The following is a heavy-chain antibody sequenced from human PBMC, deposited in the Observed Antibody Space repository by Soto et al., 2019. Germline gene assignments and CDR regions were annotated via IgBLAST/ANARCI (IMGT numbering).Heavy chain of an antibody. D-gene: IGHD6-13*01. J-gene: IGHJ3*02. V-gene: IGHV3-7*01. Sequence: PGGSLRLSCAASGFTFSILWMSWVRQATGKGLEWVANINQDGSEKYYVDSVKGRFTISRDNAKNSLYLQMNSLRAEDTAVYYCARDLSPSQSSRWYDAFDIWGQGTMVTVSS. CDR1: GFTFSILW. CDR3: ARDLSPSQSSRWYDAFDI. CDR2: INQDGSEK.